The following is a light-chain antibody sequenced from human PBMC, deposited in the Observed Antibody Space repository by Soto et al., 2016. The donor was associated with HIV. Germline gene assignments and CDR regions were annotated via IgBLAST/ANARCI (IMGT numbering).Light chain of an antibody. J-gene: IGLJ3*02. V-gene: IGLV3-21*03. CDR1: NIGSKS. Sequence: SYELTQPPSLSVAPGKTARITCGGNNIGSKSVHWYQQKPGQAPVLVVYDDRDRPSGIPERFSGSNSGNTATLTISRVEAGDEADYYCQVWDSSSDHRVFGGGTKLTVL. CDR3: QVWDSSSDHRV. CDR2: DDR.